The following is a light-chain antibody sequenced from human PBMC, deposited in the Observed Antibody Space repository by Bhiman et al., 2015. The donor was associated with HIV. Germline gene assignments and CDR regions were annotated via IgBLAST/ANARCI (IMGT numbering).Light chain of an antibody. Sequence: QSVLTQSPSVSGTPGQRVTILCSGSDSDIGINSVSWYQQLPGTAPKLLIYGNVLRPSRVPDRFSGSKSGTSASLAISGLQAEDEATYFCASWDDSLNGPLFGGGTKLTVL. CDR2: GNV. V-gene: IGLV1-44*01. CDR1: DSDIGINS. J-gene: IGLJ3*02. CDR3: ASWDDSLNGPL.